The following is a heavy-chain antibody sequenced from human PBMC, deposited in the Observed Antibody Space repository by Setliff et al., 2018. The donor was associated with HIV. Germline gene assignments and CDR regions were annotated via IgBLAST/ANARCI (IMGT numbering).Heavy chain of an antibody. D-gene: IGHD3-22*01. Sequence: GASVKVSCKASGGSFTSYTFSWVRQAPGQGLEWMGRIIPIVTIAHYAEQFVGRVTITADKSTSTTYMEVSSLRSEDTAVYYCARERPWDHYESTGYQLADWFDPWGQGTLVTVSS. CDR1: GGSFTSYT. CDR2: IIPIVTIA. CDR3: ARERPWDHYESTGYQLADWFDP. J-gene: IGHJ5*02. V-gene: IGHV1-69*04.